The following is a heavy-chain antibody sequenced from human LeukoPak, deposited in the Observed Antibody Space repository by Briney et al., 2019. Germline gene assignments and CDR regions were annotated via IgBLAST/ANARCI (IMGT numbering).Heavy chain of an antibody. J-gene: IGHJ4*02. CDR1: GGSISSSSYY. V-gene: IGHV4-39*01. CDR3: AGGATLYYFGY. CDR2: IYYSGST. D-gene: IGHD3-16*01. Sequence: PSETLSLTCTVSGGSISSSSYYWGWIRQPPGKGLEWIGTIYYSGSTYYNPSLKSRVTISVDTSKNKFSLKLSSMTAADTADYYCAGGATLYYFGYWGQGTLVTVSS.